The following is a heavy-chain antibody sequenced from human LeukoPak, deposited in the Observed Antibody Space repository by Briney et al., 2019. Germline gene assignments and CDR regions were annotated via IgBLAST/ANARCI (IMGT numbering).Heavy chain of an antibody. Sequence: GGSLRLSCAASGFTFSSYWMHWVRQAPGKGLVWVSRINSDGSSTSYADSVKGRFTIYRDNAKNTLYLQMNSLRAEDTAVYYCAKEGDWGSGWAFDIWGQGTMVTVSS. CDR1: GFTFSSYW. CDR2: INSDGSST. CDR3: AKEGDWGSGWAFDI. J-gene: IGHJ3*02. D-gene: IGHD7-27*01. V-gene: IGHV3-74*01.